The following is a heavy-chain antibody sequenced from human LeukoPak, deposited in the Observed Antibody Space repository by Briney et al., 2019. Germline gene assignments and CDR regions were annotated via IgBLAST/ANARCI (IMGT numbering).Heavy chain of an antibody. CDR1: GFTFSGYA. Sequence: PGGSLRLSCAASGFTFSGYAMSWVRQAPGKGLEWVSAITASAGSTFYADSVKGWFTISRDNSKNTLYLQMNSLRAEDTAVYYCAKVPSSGYYDYWGQGTLVTVSS. D-gene: IGHD3-22*01. CDR3: AKVPSSGYYDY. J-gene: IGHJ4*02. V-gene: IGHV3-23*01. CDR2: ITASAGST.